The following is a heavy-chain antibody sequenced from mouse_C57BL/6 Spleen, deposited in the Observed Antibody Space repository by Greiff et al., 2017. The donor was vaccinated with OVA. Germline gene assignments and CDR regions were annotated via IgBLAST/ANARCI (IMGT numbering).Heavy chain of an antibody. CDR1: GYTFTSYW. D-gene: IGHD2-12*01. V-gene: IGHV1-52*01. CDR3: AREGLQPSYDGYFDV. J-gene: IGHJ1*03. CDR2: IDPSDSET. Sequence: QVQLQQPGAELVRPGSSVKLSCKASGYTFTSYWMHWVKQRPIQGLEWIGNIDPSDSETHYNQKFKDKATLTVDKSSSTAYMQLSSLTSEDSAVYYCAREGLQPSYDGYFDVWGTGTTVTVSS.